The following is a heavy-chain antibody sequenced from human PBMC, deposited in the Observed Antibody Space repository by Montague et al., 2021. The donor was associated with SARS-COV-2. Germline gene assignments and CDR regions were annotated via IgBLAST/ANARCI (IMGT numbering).Heavy chain of an antibody. D-gene: IGHD3-10*01. CDR1: SDSVSSGKYF. J-gene: IGHJ4*02. CDR3: ARVGSCLGVY. Sequence: SETLSLTCTVSSDSVSSGKYFWTWIRQPPGKGLEWIGYIFYTGSANYNPSLKSRVTISVDTCNNQFSLKLKSMSAADTAVYYCARVGSCLGVYWGQGILVTVSS. V-gene: IGHV4-61*01. CDR2: IFYTGSA.